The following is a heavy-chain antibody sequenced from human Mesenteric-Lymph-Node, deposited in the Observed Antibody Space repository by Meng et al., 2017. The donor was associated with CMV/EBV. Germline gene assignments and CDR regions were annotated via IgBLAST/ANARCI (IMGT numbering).Heavy chain of an antibody. J-gene: IGHJ6*02. CDR2: IYYSGTT. CDR1: GGSISSYY. V-gene: IGHV4-59*01. Sequence: SETLSLTCTVSGGSISSYYWNWIRQPPGKGLEWIGYIYYSGTTNYNPSLKSRVTVSLDTSKNQFSLRLSSVTAADTAVYYCTRDGYTLTPNYYYGVEVWGQGTTVTVSS. D-gene: IGHD4-23*01. CDR3: TRDGYTLTPNYYYGVEV.